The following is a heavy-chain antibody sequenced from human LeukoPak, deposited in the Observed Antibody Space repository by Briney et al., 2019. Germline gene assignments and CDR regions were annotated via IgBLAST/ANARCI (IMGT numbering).Heavy chain of an antibody. J-gene: IGHJ4*02. CDR2: IRYDGSNK. D-gene: IGHD2-2*01. Sequence: HPGGSLRLSCAASGFTFSSYGMHWVRQAPGKGLEWVAFIRYDGSNKYYADSVKGRFTISRDNSKNTLYLQMNSLRAEDTAVYYCAKDPLDTNIYHQLLTYGYFDYWGQGTLVTVSS. CDR1: GFTFSSYG. V-gene: IGHV3-30*02. CDR3: AKDPLDTNIYHQLLTYGYFDY.